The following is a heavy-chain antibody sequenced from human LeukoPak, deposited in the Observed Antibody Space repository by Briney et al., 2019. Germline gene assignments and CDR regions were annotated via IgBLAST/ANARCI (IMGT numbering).Heavy chain of an antibody. Sequence: ASVKVSCKASGYTFTSSAINWVRQATGQGLEWMAWMNPNGGNTGYAQKFQGRVTMTRNTSITTAYMELSSLRSEDTAVYYCARGGSGWPIDYWGQGTLVTVSS. CDR2: MNPNGGNT. D-gene: IGHD6-19*01. CDR1: GYTFTSSA. J-gene: IGHJ4*02. CDR3: ARGGSGWPIDY. V-gene: IGHV1-8*01.